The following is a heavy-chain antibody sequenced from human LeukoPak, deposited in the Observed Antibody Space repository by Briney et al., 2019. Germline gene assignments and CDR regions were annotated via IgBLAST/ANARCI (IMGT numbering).Heavy chain of an antibody. CDR3: ARGSKWRTVTGDLYYYYYMDV. CDR2: IIPIFGTA. J-gene: IGHJ6*03. D-gene: IGHD7-27*01. V-gene: IGHV1-69*05. Sequence: SVKVSCKASGGTFISYAISWVRQAPGQGLEWMGGIIPIFGTANYAQKFQGRVTITTDESTSTAYMELSSLRSEDTAVYYCARGSKWRTVTGDLYYYYYMDVWGKGTTVTASS. CDR1: GGTFISYA.